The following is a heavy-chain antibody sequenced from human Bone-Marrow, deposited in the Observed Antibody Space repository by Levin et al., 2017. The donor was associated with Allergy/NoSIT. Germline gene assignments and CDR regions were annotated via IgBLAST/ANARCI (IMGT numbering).Heavy chain of an antibody. CDR1: GFTFSSYG. V-gene: IGHV3-33*01. CDR3: ARGLAAGLSRFDP. CDR2: IWYDGSNK. Sequence: GESLKISCAASGFTFSSYGMHWVRQAPGKGLEWVAVIWYDGSNKYYADSVKGRFTISRDNSKNTLYLQMNSLRAEDTAVYYCARGLAAGLSRFDPWGQGTLVTVSS. J-gene: IGHJ5*02. D-gene: IGHD6-13*01.